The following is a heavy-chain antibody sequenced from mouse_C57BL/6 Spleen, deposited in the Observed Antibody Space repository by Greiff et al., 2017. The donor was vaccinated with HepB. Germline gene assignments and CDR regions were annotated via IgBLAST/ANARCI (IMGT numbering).Heavy chain of an antibody. D-gene: IGHD1-3*01. Sequence: EVKVEESGGGLVQPGGSMKLSCAASGFTFSDSWMDWVRQSPEKGLEWVAEIRNKANNHATYYAESVKGRFTISRDDSKSSVYLHMSSLRAEDTGIYYCARYPIDCGGSGGCFAVWGTGTTVTVSS. CDR1: GFTFSDSW. V-gene: IGHV6-6*01. CDR2: IRNKANNHAT. J-gene: IGHJ1*03. CDR3: ARYPIDCGGSGGCFAV.